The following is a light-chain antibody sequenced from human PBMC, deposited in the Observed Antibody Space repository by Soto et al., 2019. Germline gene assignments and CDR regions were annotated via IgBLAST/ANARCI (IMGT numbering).Light chain of an antibody. CDR3: QSYDSGLSGQGV. J-gene: IGLJ2*01. CDR1: SSNIGAGYD. Sequence: QLVLTQPPSVSGAPGQRVTISCTGSSSNIGAGYDVHWYQQLPGTAPKLLIYGNSNRPSGVPDRFSGSKSGTSASLAITGLQAEDEADYYCQSYDSGLSGQGVFGGGTQLTVL. V-gene: IGLV1-40*01. CDR2: GNS.